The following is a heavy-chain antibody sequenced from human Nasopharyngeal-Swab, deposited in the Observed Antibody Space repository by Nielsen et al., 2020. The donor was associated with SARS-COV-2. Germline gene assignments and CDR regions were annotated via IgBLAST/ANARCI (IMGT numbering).Heavy chain of an antibody. CDR2: INPSGGST. CDR1: GYTFTSYY. CDR3: ARPGGTTHY. J-gene: IGHJ4*02. Sequence: ASVKVSCKASGYTFTSYYMHWVRQAPGQGLEWMGIINPSGGSTSYAQKFQGRVTMTRDTSISTAYMELSRLRSDDTAVYYCARPGGTTHYWGQGTLVTVSS. D-gene: IGHD1-7*01. V-gene: IGHV1-46*01.